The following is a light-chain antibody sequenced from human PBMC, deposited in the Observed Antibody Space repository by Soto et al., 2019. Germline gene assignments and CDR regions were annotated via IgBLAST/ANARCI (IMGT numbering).Light chain of an antibody. CDR3: QSYDSRLSGWV. V-gene: IGLV1-40*01. CDR2: ANN. CDR1: SSNIGTGFD. J-gene: IGLJ3*02. Sequence: QPVLTQPPSVSGAPGQRVTISCTGSSSNIGTGFDVHWYQHLPGTAPKLLIYANNNRPSGVPDRLSGSKSGTSASLAITGLQAEDEVDYYCQSYDSRLSGWVFGGGTKLTVL.